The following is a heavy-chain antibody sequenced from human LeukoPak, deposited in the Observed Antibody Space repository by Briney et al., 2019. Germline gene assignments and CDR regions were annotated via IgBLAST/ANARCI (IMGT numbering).Heavy chain of an antibody. CDR1: GYTFTDYY. D-gene: IGHD3-16*01. V-gene: IGHV1-2*02. J-gene: IGHJ4*02. CDR2: INSNSSDT. Sequence: EASVKVSCKASGYTFTDYYMHWVRQAPGQGLEWMGWINSNSSDTHYAQKFQGRVTMTRDTSISTAYMEVSRLRSDDTAIYYCATSVNWDFDYWGQGTLVTVSS. CDR3: ATSVNWDFDY.